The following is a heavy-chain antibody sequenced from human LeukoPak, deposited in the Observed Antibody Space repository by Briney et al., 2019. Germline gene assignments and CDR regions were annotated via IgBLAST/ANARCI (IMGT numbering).Heavy chain of an antibody. V-gene: IGHV1-69*13. Sequence: ASVKVSCKASGGTFSSYAISWVRQAPGQGLEWMGGIIPIFGTANYAQKFQGRVTITADESTSTAYMELSSLRSEDTAVYYCARSVLTGYYTDGGWFDPWGQGTLVTVSS. D-gene: IGHD3-9*01. J-gene: IGHJ5*02. CDR2: IIPIFGTA. CDR1: GGTFSSYA. CDR3: ARSVLTGYYTDGGWFDP.